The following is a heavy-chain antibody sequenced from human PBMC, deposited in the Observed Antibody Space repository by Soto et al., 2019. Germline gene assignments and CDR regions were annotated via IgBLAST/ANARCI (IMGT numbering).Heavy chain of an antibody. CDR2: ISAYNGNT. Sequence: QVQLVQSGAEVKKPGASVKVSCKASGYTFTSYGISWVRQAPGQGLEWMGWISAYNGNTNYAQKLQGRVTMTTDTSTSTAYMELRSLRSDDTAVYYCSTWGGAITIFGVVIYCMDVWGQGTTVTVAS. J-gene: IGHJ6*02. V-gene: IGHV1-18*01. CDR3: STWGGAITIFGVVIYCMDV. CDR1: GYTFTSYG. D-gene: IGHD3-3*01.